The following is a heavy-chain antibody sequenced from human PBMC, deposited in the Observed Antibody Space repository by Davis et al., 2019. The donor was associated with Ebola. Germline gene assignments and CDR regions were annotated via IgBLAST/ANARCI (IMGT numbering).Heavy chain of an antibody. V-gene: IGHV1-8*03. CDR1: GYTFTGYY. Sequence: ASVKVSCKASGYTFTGYYMQWVRQAPGQGLEWMGWMNPNSGNIGYAQKFQGRVTITRNTSISTAYMELSSLRSEDTAVYYCAREYSGYNYFDYWGQGTLVTVSS. CDR3: AREYSGYNYFDY. J-gene: IGHJ4*02. CDR2: MNPNSGNI. D-gene: IGHD5-12*01.